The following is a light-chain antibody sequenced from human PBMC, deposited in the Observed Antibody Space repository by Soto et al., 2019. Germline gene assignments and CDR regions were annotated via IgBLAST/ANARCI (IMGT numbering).Light chain of an antibody. CDR3: SSYTTGSTLV. CDR1: SSDVGAYYS. Sequence: QSVLTQPASVSGSPGQSITISCTGTSSDVGAYYSVSWYQHHPGKAPKLIIYGVTNRPSGVSNRFSGSKSGNTASLTISGLQAEDEADYHCSSYTTGSTLVFGTGTKVTVL. V-gene: IGLV2-14*01. J-gene: IGLJ1*01. CDR2: GVT.